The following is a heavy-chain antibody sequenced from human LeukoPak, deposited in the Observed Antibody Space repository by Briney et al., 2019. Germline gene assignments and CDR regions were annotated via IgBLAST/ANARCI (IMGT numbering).Heavy chain of an antibody. D-gene: IGHD3-3*01. CDR1: GYTFTGYY. V-gene: IGHV1-2*04. Sequence: ASVKVSCKASGYTFTGYYMHWVRQAPGQGLEWMGWINPNSGGTNYAQKFQGWVTMTRDTSISTAYMELSRLRSDDTAVYYCAREPYYDFWSGYSGGLNWFDPWGQGTLVTVSS. CDR2: INPNSGGT. J-gene: IGHJ5*02. CDR3: AREPYYDFWSGYSGGLNWFDP.